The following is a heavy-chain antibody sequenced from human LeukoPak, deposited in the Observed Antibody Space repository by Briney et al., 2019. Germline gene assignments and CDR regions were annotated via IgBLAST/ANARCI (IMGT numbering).Heavy chain of an antibody. V-gene: IGHV3-30*02. CDR2: IRYDGSNK. CDR3: AKAPSYGSGSYHVDY. CDR1: GFTFSSYG. D-gene: IGHD3-10*01. Sequence: GGSLRLSCAASGFTFSSYGMHRVRQAPGKGLEWVAFIRYDGSNKYYADSVKGRFTISRDNSKNTLYLQMNSLRAEDTAVYYCAKAPSYGSGSYHVDYWGQGTLVTVSS. J-gene: IGHJ4*02.